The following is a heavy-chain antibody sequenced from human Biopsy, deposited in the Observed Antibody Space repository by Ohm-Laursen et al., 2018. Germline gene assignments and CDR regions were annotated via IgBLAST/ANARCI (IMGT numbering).Heavy chain of an antibody. J-gene: IGHJ4*02. V-gene: IGHV4-39*01. CDR2: MYFSGNT. D-gene: IGHD3-10*01. Sequence: SETLSLTCNVSGGSIRGSTYYWGWIRLPPGNGLEWIGSMYFSGNTYYNPSLKSRVNITVDTSKNKFSLNLSSVTAADTAVYYCARQGDSGRSFDYWGQGTLVTVSS. CDR3: ARQGDSGRSFDY. CDR1: GGSIRGSTYY.